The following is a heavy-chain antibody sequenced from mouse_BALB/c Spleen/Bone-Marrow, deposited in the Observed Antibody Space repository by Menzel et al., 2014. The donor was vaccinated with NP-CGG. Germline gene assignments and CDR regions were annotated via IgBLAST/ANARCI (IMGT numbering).Heavy chain of an antibody. V-gene: IGHV2-2*02. CDR1: GFSLTNYG. CDR3: ARNYEGVGAMDC. CDR2: IWNSGNT. J-gene: IGHJ4*01. D-gene: IGHD1-1*01. Sequence: VQLQQSGPGLVQPSQSLSITCTVPGFSLTNYGVYWVRLSPGKGLEWLGVIWNSGNTNYNAAFISRLSINMDNSKSQVFFKMNSLQANDTAVYYCARNYEGVGAMDCWGQGTSVTVSS.